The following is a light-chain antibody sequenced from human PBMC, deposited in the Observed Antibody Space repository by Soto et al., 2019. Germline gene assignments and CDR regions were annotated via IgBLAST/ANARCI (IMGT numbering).Light chain of an antibody. CDR3: CSYAGTSHWG. CDR2: DVN. Sequence: QSALTQPRSVSGCTRQSVSISCSGTGSDIGDTYVSWFHQHPGKGPKLIIYDVNKRHSGVPDRFSGSKSGNAACLTSSGLQAYHEADYHCCSYAGTSHWGFGRGTKLTVL. J-gene: IGLJ3*02. V-gene: IGLV2-11*01. CDR1: GSDIGDTY.